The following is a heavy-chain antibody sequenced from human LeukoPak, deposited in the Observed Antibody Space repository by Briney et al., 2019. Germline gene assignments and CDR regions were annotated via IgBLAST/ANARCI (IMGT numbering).Heavy chain of an antibody. CDR1: GFTFSSYS. J-gene: IGHJ4*02. V-gene: IGHV3-21*01. CDR3: ARAYGDPGYYFDY. Sequence: GGSLRLFCAASGFTFSSYSMNWVRQAPGKGLEWVSSISGSSSYIYYADSVKGRFTISRDNAKNSLYLQMNSLRAEDTAVYYCARAYGDPGYYFDYWGQGTLVTVSS. CDR2: ISGSSSYI. D-gene: IGHD4-17*01.